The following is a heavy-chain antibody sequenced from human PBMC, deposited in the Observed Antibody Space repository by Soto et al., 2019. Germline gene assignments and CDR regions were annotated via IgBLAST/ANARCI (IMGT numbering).Heavy chain of an antibody. V-gene: IGHV3-53*04. J-gene: IGHJ5*02. Sequence: EVQLVESGGGLVQPGGSLRLSCAASGFTVSSNYMSWVRQAPGKGLEWVSVIYSGGSTYYADSVKGRFTISRHNSKNTLYLQRNSLSAEDTAVYYCARVNTMVRGVIWFDPWGQGTLVTVSS. CDR2: IYSGGST. CDR3: ARVNTMVRGVIWFDP. D-gene: IGHD3-10*01. CDR1: GFTVSSNY.